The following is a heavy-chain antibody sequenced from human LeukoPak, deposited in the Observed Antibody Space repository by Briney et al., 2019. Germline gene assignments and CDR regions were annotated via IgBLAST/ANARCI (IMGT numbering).Heavy chain of an antibody. CDR3: ARAVDTAMVLDY. CDR1: GGSISSYY. Sequence: SETLSLTCTVAGGSISSYYWSWIRQPPGKGLEWIGYIYYSGSTNYNPSLKSRVTISVDTSKNQFSLKLSSVTAADTAVYYCARAVDTAMVLDYWGQGTLVTVSS. V-gene: IGHV4-59*01. CDR2: IYYSGST. D-gene: IGHD5-18*01. J-gene: IGHJ4*02.